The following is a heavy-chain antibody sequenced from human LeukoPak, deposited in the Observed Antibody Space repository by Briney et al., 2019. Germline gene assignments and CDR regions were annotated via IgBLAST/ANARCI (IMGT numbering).Heavy chain of an antibody. CDR1: GYTFTSYY. J-gene: IGHJ6*03. CDR2: INPSGGST. V-gene: IGHV1-46*01. CDR3: ARDHVYNWNRYYYYYYMDV. Sequence: ASVKVSCKASGYTFTSYYMHWVRQAPGQGLEWMGIINPSGGSTSYAQKFQGRVTMTRDTSISTAYMELSRLRSDDTAVYYCARDHVYNWNRYYYYYYMDVWGKGTTVTVSS. D-gene: IGHD1-20*01.